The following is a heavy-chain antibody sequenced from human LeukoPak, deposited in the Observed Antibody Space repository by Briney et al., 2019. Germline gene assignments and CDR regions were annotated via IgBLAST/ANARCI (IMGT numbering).Heavy chain of an antibody. CDR2: ISDSGGST. D-gene: IGHD1-26*01. CDR1: RFTFSSYV. CDR3: AKRGAEVGATVAPGDY. J-gene: IGHJ4*02. Sequence: PGGSLRLSCAASRFTFSSYVMSWVRQAPGKGLEWVSAISDSGGSTYYADSVKGRFTISRDNSKNTLYLQMNSLRAEDTAVYYCAKRGAEVGATVAPGDYWGQGTLVTVSS. V-gene: IGHV3-23*01.